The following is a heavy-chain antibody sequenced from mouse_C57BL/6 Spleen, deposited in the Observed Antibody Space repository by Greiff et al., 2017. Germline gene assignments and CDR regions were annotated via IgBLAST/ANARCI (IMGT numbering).Heavy chain of an antibody. CDR1: GYTFTSYW. J-gene: IGHJ1*03. V-gene: IGHV1-64*01. Sequence: QVQLQQPGAELIKPGASVKLSCKASGYTFTSYWMHWVQQRPGQGLEWIGMIHPNSGSTNYNEKFKSKATLTVDKSSSTAYMQLSSLTSEDSAVYYCARSYYYGSINWYFDVWGTGTTVTVSS. CDR3: ARSYYYGSINWYFDV. D-gene: IGHD1-1*01. CDR2: IHPNSGST.